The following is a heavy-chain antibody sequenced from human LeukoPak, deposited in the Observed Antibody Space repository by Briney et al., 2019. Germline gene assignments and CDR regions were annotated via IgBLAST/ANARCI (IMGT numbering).Heavy chain of an antibody. V-gene: IGHV4-4*09. CDR3: ATNYYGSGSYYYHYYYMDV. CDR2: IYTSGST. J-gene: IGHJ6*03. CDR1: GGSISSYY. D-gene: IGHD3-10*01. Sequence: SETLSLTCTVSGGSISSYYWSWIRQPPGKGLEWIGYIYTSGSTNYNPSLKSRVTISVDTSKNQFSLKLSSVTAADTAVYYCATNYYGSGSYYYHYYYMDVWGKGTTVTVSS.